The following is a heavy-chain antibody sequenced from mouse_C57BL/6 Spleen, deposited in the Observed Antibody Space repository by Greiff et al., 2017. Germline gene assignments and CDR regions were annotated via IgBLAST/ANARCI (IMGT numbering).Heavy chain of an antibody. CDR1: GFTFSDYY. CDR3: ARGGDYYGSSYGYFDY. D-gene: IGHD1-1*01. CDR2: INYDGSST. J-gene: IGHJ2*01. V-gene: IGHV5-16*01. Sequence: EVQLVESEGGLVQPGSSMKLSCTASGFTFSDYYMAWVRQVPEKGLEWVANINYDGSSTYYLDSLKSRFIISRDNAKNILYLQMSSLKSEDTATYYCARGGDYYGSSYGYFDYWGQGTTLTVSS.